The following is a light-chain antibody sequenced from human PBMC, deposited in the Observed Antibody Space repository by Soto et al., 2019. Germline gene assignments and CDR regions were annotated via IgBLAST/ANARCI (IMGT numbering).Light chain of an antibody. V-gene: IGKV3-15*01. Sequence: EIVMTQSPATLSVSPGERATLSCRASQSVSRNLACYQQKPGQPPRLLIYDASTRATGVPARFGGSGSGTEFTLTSSGLQSEDFAVYYCQQYGDWPPDTFGQGTKVEI. CDR1: QSVSRN. J-gene: IGKJ2*01. CDR3: QQYGDWPPDT. CDR2: DAS.